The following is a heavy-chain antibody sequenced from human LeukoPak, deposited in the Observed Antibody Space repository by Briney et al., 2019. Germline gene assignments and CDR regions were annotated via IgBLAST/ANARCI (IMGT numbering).Heavy chain of an antibody. D-gene: IGHD3-10*01. J-gene: IGHJ4*02. CDR1: GFTLSSYA. CDR2: ISGSGGST. Sequence: GGSLRLSCAASGFTLSSYAMSCVRQAPGKGVEWVSAISGSGGSTYYADSVKGRFTISRDNSKNTLYLQMNSLRAEDTAVYYCASPLGSGSPTHWGQGTLVTVSS. V-gene: IGHV3-23*01. CDR3: ASPLGSGSPTH.